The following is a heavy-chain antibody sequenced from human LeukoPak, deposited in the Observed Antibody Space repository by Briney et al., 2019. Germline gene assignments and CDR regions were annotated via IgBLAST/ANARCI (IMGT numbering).Heavy chain of an antibody. V-gene: IGHV4-30-4*01. J-gene: IGHJ5*02. CDR3: ARDGEYSYGGFDP. D-gene: IGHD5-18*01. Sequence: PSETLSLTCTVSGGSISSGDYYWSWIRQPPGKGLEWIGYIYYSGSTYYNPSLKSQVTISVDTSKNQFSLKLSSVTAADTAVYYCARDGEYSYGGFDPWGQGTLVTVSS. CDR1: GGSISSGDYY. CDR2: IYYSGST.